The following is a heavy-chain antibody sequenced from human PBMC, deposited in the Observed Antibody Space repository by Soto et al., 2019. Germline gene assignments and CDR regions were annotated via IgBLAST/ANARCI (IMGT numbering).Heavy chain of an antibody. CDR2: IIPIFGTA. D-gene: IGHD6-6*01. CDR3: ASHGVIRAARPNDYGMDV. V-gene: IGHV1-69*12. CDR1: GGTFSSYA. J-gene: IGHJ6*02. Sequence: QVQLVQSGAEVKKPGSSVNVSCKASGGTFSSYAISWVRQAPGQGLEWMGGIIPIFGTANYAQKFQGRVTITADESTSTAYMELSSLRSEDTAVYYCASHGVIRAARPNDYGMDVWGQGTTVTVSS.